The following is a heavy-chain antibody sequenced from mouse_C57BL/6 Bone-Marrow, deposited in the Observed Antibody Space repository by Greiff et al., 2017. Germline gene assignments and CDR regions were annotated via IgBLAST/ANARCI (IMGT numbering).Heavy chain of an antibody. J-gene: IGHJ3*01. D-gene: IGHD4-1*02. V-gene: IGHV1-50*01. Sequence: QVQLQQPGAELVKPGASVKLSCKASGYTFTSYWMQWVKQRPGQGLEWIGEIDPSDSYTNYNQKFKGKATLTVDTSSSTAYMQLNSLTSEDSAVYYCACNWDWFAYGGQGTLVTVSA. CDR1: GYTFTSYW. CDR2: IDPSDSYT. CDR3: ACNWDWFAY.